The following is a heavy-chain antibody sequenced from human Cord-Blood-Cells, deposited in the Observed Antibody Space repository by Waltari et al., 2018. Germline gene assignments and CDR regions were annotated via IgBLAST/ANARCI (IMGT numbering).Heavy chain of an antibody. CDR3: ARVVAMVRGVINWFDP. CDR2: MNPNSGNT. V-gene: IGHV1-8*01. D-gene: IGHD3-10*01. CDR1: GYTFTSYA. Sequence: QVQLVQSGAEVKKPGASVKVSCKASGYTFTSYAINWVPQATGQGLEWMGWMNPNSGNTGYAQKFQGRVTMTRNTSISTAYMELSSLRSEDTAVYYCARVVAMVRGVINWFDPWGQGTLVTVSS. J-gene: IGHJ5*02.